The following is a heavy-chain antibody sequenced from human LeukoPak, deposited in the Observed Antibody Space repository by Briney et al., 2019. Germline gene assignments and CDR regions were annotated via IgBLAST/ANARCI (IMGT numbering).Heavy chain of an antibody. CDR2: ISGSGGST. D-gene: IGHD3-22*01. V-gene: IGHV3-23*01. CDR3: AKDPEIVVVLSYFDY. J-gene: IGHJ4*02. CDR1: GCTFSSQA. Sequence: GGSLRLSCAAAGCTFSSQAMSWVRQARGKGLGWVSAISGSGGSTYYADSVKGRFTISRDNSKNTLYLQMNSLSAEDTAVYYCAKDPEIVVVLSYFDYWGQGTLVTVSS.